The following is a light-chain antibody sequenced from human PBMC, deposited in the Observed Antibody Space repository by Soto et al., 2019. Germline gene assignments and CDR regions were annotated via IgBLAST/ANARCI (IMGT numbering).Light chain of an antibody. CDR1: QGISTY. J-gene: IGKJ1*01. Sequence: DIQMTQSPSSLSASVGDRVTITCRASQGISTYLNWYQQKPGKAPKLLIYAASSLQSGVPSRFSGSGSETDFPLSISSLQPEDFATYSCQQSYSTTWTVGQGTKVEIK. CDR2: AAS. CDR3: QQSYSTTWT. V-gene: IGKV1-39*01.